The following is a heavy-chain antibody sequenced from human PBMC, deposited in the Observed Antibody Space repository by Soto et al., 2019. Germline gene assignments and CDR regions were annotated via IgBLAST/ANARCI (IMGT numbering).Heavy chain of an antibody. Sequence: NPSETLSLTCTVSGGSVSGVGYFWSWIRQSPGKGLEWIGYIYYTGITHLNPSLKSRLTMAVDTSKNEFSLKLTSVSAADTAVYFCAREERKGIISWFDPWGQGTPVTVSS. CDR3: AREERKGIISWFDP. D-gene: IGHD2-21*01. V-gene: IGHV4-30-4*01. J-gene: IGHJ5*02. CDR1: GGSVSGVGYF. CDR2: IYYTGIT.